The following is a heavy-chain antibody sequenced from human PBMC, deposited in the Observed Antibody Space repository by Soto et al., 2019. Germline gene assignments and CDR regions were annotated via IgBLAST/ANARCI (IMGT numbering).Heavy chain of an antibody. CDR1: ELNFIDYA. J-gene: IGHJ3*01. D-gene: IGHD3-3*02. V-gene: IGHV3-23*01. CDR2: IGGGDDI. CDR3: AKDSISYNGIYDAFDV. Sequence: GVSMRVSWEASELNFIDYARAWVRQTTGEGPEWVSTIGGGDDIFYAESVQGRFIISRDDSRSTMYLQMDNLRVEDTAIYFCAKDSISYNGIYDAFDVWGQGTVVTVSS.